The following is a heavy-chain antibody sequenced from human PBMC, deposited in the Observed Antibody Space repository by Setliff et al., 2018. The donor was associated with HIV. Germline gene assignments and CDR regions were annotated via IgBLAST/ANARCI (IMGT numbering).Heavy chain of an antibody. CDR1: GGTFSSHA. CDR3: ARDGLLEAGIRFDY. D-gene: IGHD6-19*01. V-gene: IGHV1-69*10. J-gene: IGHJ4*02. CDR2: ISPIFQIA. Sequence: ASVKVSCKASGGTFSSHATSWVRQAPGQGLEWMGGISPIFQIADYAQKFQGRLTITADKSTTTAYMELSSLTSEDTAVYYCARDGLLEAGIRFDYWGQGTLVTVSS.